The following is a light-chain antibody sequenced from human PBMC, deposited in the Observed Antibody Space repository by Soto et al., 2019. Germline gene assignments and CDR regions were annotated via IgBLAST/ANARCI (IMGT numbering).Light chain of an antibody. CDR1: QSLLHSNGYNY. V-gene: IGKV2-28*01. CDR2: LGS. J-gene: IGKJ1*01. CDR3: MQDLQTPWT. Sequence: IVMTQSPLSLPVTPGEPASISCRSSQSLLHSNGYNYLDWYLQKPGQSPQLLIYLGSNRASGVPDRFSGSGSGTDFTLKISRVEAEDVGVYYCMQDLQTPWTFGQGTKVEIK.